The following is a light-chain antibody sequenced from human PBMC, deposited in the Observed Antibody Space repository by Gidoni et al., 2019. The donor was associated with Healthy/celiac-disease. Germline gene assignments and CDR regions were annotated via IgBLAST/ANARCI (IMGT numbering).Light chain of an antibody. Sequence: EFVLTQSPGTLSLSPGERATLSCRASQSVSSSYLAWYQQKPGQAPRLLIYGASSRATCIPDRFSGSGSGTDITLTISRLEPEDFAVYYCQQYGSSPFTFGPGTKVDIK. CDR3: QQYGSSPFT. J-gene: IGKJ3*01. V-gene: IGKV3-20*01. CDR1: QSVSSSY. CDR2: GAS.